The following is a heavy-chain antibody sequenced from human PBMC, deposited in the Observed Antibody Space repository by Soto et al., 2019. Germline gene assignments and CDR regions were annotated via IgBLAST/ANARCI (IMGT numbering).Heavy chain of an antibody. CDR3: EKGGAVYGLLNNDY. V-gene: IGHV3-23*01. CDR1: GFTFSDYA. J-gene: IGHJ4*02. CDR2: ITGSSSNL. D-gene: IGHD3-10*01. Sequence: GGSLRLSCAASGFTFSDYAMSWVRQAPGKGLEWVTTITGSSSNLYYTDSVKGRFAISRDNSRNILFLQMNSLTAEDTAVYYCEKGGAVYGLLNNDYWFQGTLVTV.